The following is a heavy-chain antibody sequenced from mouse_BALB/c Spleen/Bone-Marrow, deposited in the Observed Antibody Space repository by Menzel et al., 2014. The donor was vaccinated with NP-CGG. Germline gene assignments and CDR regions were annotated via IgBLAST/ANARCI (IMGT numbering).Heavy chain of an antibody. CDR2: INPSNGGT. CDR1: GYTFTSYY. D-gene: IGHD2-1*01. V-gene: IGHV1S81*02. J-gene: IGHJ3*01. CDR3: TRSNGNWFAY. Sequence: QVQLQQSGAELVKPGASVELSCKASGYTFTSYYMYWVKQRPGQGLEWIGEINPSNGGTNFNEKFKSKATLTVDKSSSTAYMQLSSLTSEDSAVYYCTRSNGNWFAYWGQGTLVTVSA.